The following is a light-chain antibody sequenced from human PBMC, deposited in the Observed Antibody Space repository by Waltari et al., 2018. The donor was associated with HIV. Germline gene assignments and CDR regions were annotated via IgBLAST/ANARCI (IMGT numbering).Light chain of an antibody. CDR3: QSTNVVRV. CDR1: ALSKQL. CDR2: KDT. J-gene: IGLJ3*02. Sequence: SFELTQPPSVSVSPGQTARLPCSGDALSKQLTFWYQKKPAQAPVLVIYKDTERPSGIPERFSGSTSGTTATLTISGVQAEDEADYYCQSTNVVRVFGGGTKLTVL. V-gene: IGLV3-25*03.